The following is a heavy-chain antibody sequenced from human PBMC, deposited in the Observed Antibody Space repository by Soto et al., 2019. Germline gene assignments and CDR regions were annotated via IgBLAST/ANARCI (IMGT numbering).Heavy chain of an antibody. Sequence: VHLLESGGGLVQPGGSLRLSCAASGFTFSAYSLSWVRQAPGKGLQWVSGISGLGGSRYYADSVKGRFTISRDNSKNFLYLQMDSLRVEDTAVYYCAKSYGSTWEQYYFDYWGQGTLLTVSS. CDR1: GFTFSAYS. J-gene: IGHJ4*02. V-gene: IGHV3-23*01. D-gene: IGHD2-2*01. CDR2: ISGLGGSR. CDR3: AKSYGSTWEQYYFDY.